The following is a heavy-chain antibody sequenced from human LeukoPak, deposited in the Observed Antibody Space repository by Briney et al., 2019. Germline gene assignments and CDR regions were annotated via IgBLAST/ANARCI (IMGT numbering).Heavy chain of an antibody. CDR3: ARGGAVAGLDY. V-gene: IGHV3-33*01. J-gene: IGHJ4*02. D-gene: IGHD6-19*01. CDR2: IWYDGSNK. CDR1: EFTFSSYG. Sequence: GGSLRLSCAASEFTFSSYGMHWVRQALGKGLEWVAVIWYDGSNKYYADSVKGRFTISRDNSKSTLYLQMNSLRAEDTAVYYCARGGAVAGLDYWGQGTLVTVSS.